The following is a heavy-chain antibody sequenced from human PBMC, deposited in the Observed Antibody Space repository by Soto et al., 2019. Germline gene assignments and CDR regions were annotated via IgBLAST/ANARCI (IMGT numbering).Heavy chain of an antibody. Sequence: EVQLVESGGGLVQPGGYLRLSCVASGFTFDRYAMNWVRQAPGKGLEWLSWISPDSATVEYPDSVTGRFTMSRDDAKNLLNLQMNSLKDEDTAVYYCARDHRWAFDYWGQGTRVTVTS. CDR1: GFTFDRYA. D-gene: IGHD3-16*01. CDR3: ARDHRWAFDY. J-gene: IGHJ4*02. V-gene: IGHV3-48*02. CDR2: ISPDSATV.